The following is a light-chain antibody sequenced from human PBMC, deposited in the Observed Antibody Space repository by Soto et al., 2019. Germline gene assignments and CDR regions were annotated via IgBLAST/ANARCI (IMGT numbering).Light chain of an antibody. Sequence: QSVLTQPASVSGSPGQSITISCTGGSSDVGSYDLVSWYQQHPGKAPKVMIYEGSKRPSVVSSRFSGSKSGNTASLTISGLQAEDEGDYYCCSYAGSSTFVFGTGTKVTVL. CDR3: CSYAGSSTFV. CDR1: SSDVGSYDL. V-gene: IGLV2-23*03. J-gene: IGLJ1*01. CDR2: EGS.